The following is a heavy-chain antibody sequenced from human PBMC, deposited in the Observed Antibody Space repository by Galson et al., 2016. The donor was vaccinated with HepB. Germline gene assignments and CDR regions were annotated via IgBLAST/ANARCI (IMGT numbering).Heavy chain of an antibody. CDR2: ISNDGNNR. CDR1: GFTFSSYA. Sequence: SLRLSCAASGFTFSSYAMNWVRQAPGKGLEWVTIISNDGNNRYYTDSVKGRFTISRDNSKNTLYLQMTSLRGDGTAVYYCARASDYPDGGGYYRAFYYYGMDVWGQGTTVTVSS. V-gene: IGHV3-30*04. CDR3: ARASDYPDGGGYYRAFYYYGMDV. D-gene: IGHD3-22*01. J-gene: IGHJ6*02.